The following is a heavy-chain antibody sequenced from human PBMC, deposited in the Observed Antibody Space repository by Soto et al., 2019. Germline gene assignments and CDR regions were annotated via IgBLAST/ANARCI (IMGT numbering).Heavy chain of an antibody. D-gene: IGHD3-10*01. V-gene: IGHV1-69*02. J-gene: IGHJ4*02. CDR2: IIPILGIA. CDR3: AGSNMVRGVTMNY. Sequence: SVKVSCKASGGTFSSYTISWVRQAPGQGLEWMGRIIPILGIANYAQKFQGRVTITADKSTSTAYMELSSLRSEDTAVYYGAGSNMVRGVTMNYWGQGTLVTVSS. CDR1: GGTFSSYT.